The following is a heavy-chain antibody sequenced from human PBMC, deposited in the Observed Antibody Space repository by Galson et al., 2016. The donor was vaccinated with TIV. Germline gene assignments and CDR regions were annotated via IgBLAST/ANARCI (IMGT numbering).Heavy chain of an antibody. CDR3: ARRYSGSKNGFDM. CDR2: IIPTLSLA. D-gene: IGHD1-26*01. V-gene: IGHV1-69*02. Sequence: SVKVSCKASGDTFSSLSIIWVRQAPGQGLEWMGRIIPTLSLADYAQKFQGRVTITADRSTTTAYLELSSLRSEDTAVYYCARRYSGSKNGFDMWGQGTMVTVSS. J-gene: IGHJ3*02. CDR1: GDTFSSLS.